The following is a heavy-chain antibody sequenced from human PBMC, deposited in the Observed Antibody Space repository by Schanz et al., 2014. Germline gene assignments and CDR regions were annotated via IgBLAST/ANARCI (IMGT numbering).Heavy chain of an antibody. D-gene: IGHD5-18*01. J-gene: IGHJ4*02. CDR3: ARGTDTAMEHRPFDY. CDR2: ITYDGSEK. CDR1: GFTMITYA. V-gene: IGHV3-30*04. Sequence: QVQLVESGGGVVQPGRSLRLSCAASGFTMITYAMHWVRQPPGKGLEWVAIITYDGSEKYYVDSVKGRFTISRDNSKNALYLQMDSLRAEDTAVYYCARGTDTAMEHRPFDYWGQGTLVTVSS.